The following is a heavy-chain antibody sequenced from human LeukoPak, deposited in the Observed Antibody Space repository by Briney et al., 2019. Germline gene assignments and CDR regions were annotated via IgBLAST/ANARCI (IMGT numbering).Heavy chain of an antibody. J-gene: IGHJ4*02. CDR1: GGSISSYY. V-gene: IGHV4-59*01. CDR3: ARVRWLQWIFDY. D-gene: IGHD5-24*01. Sequence: PSETLSLTCTVSGGSISSYYWSWIRQPPGKGLEWIGNIYYSGSTNYNPSLKSRVTISVDTSKNQFSLKLSSVTAADTAVYYCARVRWLQWIFDYWGQGTLVTVSS. CDR2: IYYSGST.